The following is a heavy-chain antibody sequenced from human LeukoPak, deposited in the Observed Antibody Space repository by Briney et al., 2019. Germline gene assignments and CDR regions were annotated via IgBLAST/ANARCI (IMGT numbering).Heavy chain of an antibody. D-gene: IGHD6-6*01. Sequence: GGSLRLSCAESGFTFSSYGMHGVRQAPGKGLEWVAVIWYDGSNKYYADSVKGRFTISRDNSKNTLYLQMNSLRAEDTAVYYCARGTSIAARPNPDYWGQGTLVTVSS. CDR3: ARGTSIAARPNPDY. CDR2: IWYDGSNK. CDR1: GFTFSSYG. V-gene: IGHV3-33*01. J-gene: IGHJ4*02.